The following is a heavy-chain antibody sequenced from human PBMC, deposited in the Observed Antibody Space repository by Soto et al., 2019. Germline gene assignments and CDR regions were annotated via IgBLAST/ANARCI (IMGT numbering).Heavy chain of an antibody. V-gene: IGHV3-23*01. D-gene: IGHD6-6*01. Sequence: EVHLLESGGGLVQPGGSLRLSCAASGFIFSDHGMSWVRQATGKGPEWVSAIAGSVGSTYYADSVKGRFTISRDNSKNMRYLQMDSLRAEDTAVYYCAKDRTIASRNFDDWGQGVLVTVSS. CDR2: IAGSVGST. CDR1: GFIFSDHG. CDR3: AKDRTIASRNFDD. J-gene: IGHJ4*02.